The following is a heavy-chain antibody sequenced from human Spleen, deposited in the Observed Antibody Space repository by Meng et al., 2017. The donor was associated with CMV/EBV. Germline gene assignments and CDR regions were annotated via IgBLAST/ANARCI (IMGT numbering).Heavy chain of an antibody. J-gene: IGHJ6*02. V-gene: IGHV1-2*02. CDR3: ARDVGALTSCYTCYYYGMDV. CDR1: GYTFTGYY. D-gene: IGHD2-2*02. CDR2: INPNSGTT. Sequence: ASVKVSCKASGYTFTGYYMHWVRQAPGQGLEWMGWINPNSGTTNYAQKFQGRVTMTRDTSISTAYMELSSLRSDDTAVYYCARDVGALTSCYTCYYYGMDVWGQGTTVTVSS.